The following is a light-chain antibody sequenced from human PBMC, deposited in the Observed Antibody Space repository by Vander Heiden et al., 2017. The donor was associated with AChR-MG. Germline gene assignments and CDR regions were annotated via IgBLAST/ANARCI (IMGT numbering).Light chain of an antibody. J-gene: IGLJ3*02. CDR3: QAWDSRSNWV. CDR2: QND. CDR1: RLGNKY. V-gene: IGLV3-1*01. Sequence: SYELTQPPSVSVSPGQTASITCSGDRLGNKYASWYQQKPGQSPVLVIHQNDKRPSGIPERFSGSSSGNTATLTISGTQSLDEADYFCQAWDSRSNWVFGEGTKLTVL.